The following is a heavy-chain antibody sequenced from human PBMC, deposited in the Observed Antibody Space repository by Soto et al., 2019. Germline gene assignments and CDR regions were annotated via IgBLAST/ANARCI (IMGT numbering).Heavy chain of an antibody. V-gene: IGHV3-30*18. CDR3: AKDGTSVWLRPNYGMDV. CDR2: ISYDGSNK. D-gene: IGHD5-12*01. Sequence: QVPLVESGGGVVQPGRSLRLSCAASGFTFSSYGMHWVRQAPGKGLEWVAVISYDGSNKYYADSVKGRFTISRDNSKNTLYLQMNSLRAEDTAVYYCAKDGTSVWLRPNYGMDVWGQGTTVTVSS. CDR1: GFTFSSYG. J-gene: IGHJ6*02.